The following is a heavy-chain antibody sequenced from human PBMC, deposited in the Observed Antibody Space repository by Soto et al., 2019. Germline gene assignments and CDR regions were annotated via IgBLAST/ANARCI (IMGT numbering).Heavy chain of an antibody. V-gene: IGHV4-34*01. CDR1: GGSFSGYY. D-gene: IGHD1-20*01. J-gene: IGHJ6*03. CDR2: INHSGST. CDR3: ARGYNSNYYYYYYMDV. Sequence: PSETLSLTCAVYGGSFSGYYWSWIRQPPGKGLEWIGEINHSGSTNYNPSLKSRVTISVDTSKNQFSLKLSSVTVADTAVYYCARGYNSNYYYYYYMDVWCKGTTVT.